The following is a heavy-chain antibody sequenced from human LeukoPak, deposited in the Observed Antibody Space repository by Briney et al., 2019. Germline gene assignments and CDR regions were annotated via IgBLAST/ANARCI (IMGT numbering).Heavy chain of an antibody. J-gene: IGHJ5*02. V-gene: IGHV1-24*01. CDR1: GYIFTSYY. D-gene: IGHD1-26*01. Sequence: GASVKVSCKASGYIFTSYYMHWVRQAPGKGLEWMGGFDPEDGETIYAQKFQGRVTMTEDTSTDTAYMELSSLRSEDTAVYYCATETSGSYRRWFDPWGQGTLVTVSS. CDR3: ATETSGSYRRWFDP. CDR2: FDPEDGET.